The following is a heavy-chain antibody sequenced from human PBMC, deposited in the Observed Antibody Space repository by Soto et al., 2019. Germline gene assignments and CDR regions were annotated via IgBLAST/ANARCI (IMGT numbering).Heavy chain of an antibody. CDR2: IFSNDVQ. Sequence: SGPTLVNPTETLTLTCTVSGFSVTNGKMGVSWIRQPPGKALEWLAHIFSNDVQSXXXXXXXXXXXXXXXXXXXXXXXXXXXXXXXTGTYYCARNPDIEVGFDYWGQGAQVTVSS. J-gene: IGHJ4*02. CDR3: ARNPDIEVGFDY. CDR1: GFSVTNGKMG. V-gene: IGHV2-26*01. D-gene: IGHD2-15*01.